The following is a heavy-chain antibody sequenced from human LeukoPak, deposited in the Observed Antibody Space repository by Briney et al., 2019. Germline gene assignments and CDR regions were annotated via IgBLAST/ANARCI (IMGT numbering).Heavy chain of an antibody. CDR3: AREASAGFFDY. CDR1: GYSISSGYY. J-gene: IGHJ4*02. Sequence: SETLSLTCTVSGYSISSGYYWGWIRQPAGKGLEWIGRIYTSGSTNYNPSLKSRVTISVDTSKNQFSLKLSSVTAADTAVYYCAREASAGFFDYWGQGTLVTVSS. D-gene: IGHD6-19*01. V-gene: IGHV4-61*02. CDR2: IYTSGST.